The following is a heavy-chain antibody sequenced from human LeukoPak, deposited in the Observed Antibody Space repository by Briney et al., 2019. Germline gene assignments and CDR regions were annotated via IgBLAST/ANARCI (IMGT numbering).Heavy chain of an antibody. CDR2: INHSGST. V-gene: IGHV4-34*01. CDR1: GGSFSGYY. CDR3: ARLEDILTGYYRGAFDI. D-gene: IGHD3-9*01. J-gene: IGHJ3*02. Sequence: SSETLSLTCAVYGGSFSGYYWSWIRQPPGKGLEWIGEINHSGSTNYNPSLKSRVTISVDTSKNQFSLKLSSVTAADAAVHYCARLEDILTGYYRGAFDIWGQGTMVTVSS.